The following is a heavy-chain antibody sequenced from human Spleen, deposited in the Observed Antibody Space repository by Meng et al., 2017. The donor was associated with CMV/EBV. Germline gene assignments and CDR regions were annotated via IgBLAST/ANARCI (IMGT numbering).Heavy chain of an antibody. CDR1: GFTFDDYA. Sequence: SLKISCAASGFTFDDYAMHWVRQAPGKGLEWVSGISWNSGSIGYADSVKGRFTISRDNAKNSLYLQMNSLRAEDTALYFCAKASGSYHGYFDYWGQGTLVTVSS. V-gene: IGHV3-9*01. D-gene: IGHD1-26*01. CDR2: ISWNSGSI. J-gene: IGHJ4*02. CDR3: AKASGSYHGYFDY.